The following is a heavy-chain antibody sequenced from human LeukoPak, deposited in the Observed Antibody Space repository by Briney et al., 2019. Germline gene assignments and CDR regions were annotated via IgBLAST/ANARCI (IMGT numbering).Heavy chain of an antibody. V-gene: IGHV3-30*18. CDR3: AKGSCSGGSCYSLSLDDAFDL. D-gene: IGHD2-15*01. CDR2: ISYDGSNK. Sequence: GGSLRLSCAASGFTFSSYGMHWVRQAPGKGLEWVAVISYDGSNKYYADSVKGRFTISRDNSKNTLYLQMNSLRAEDTAVYYCAKGSCSGGSCYSLSLDDAFDLWGQGTMVTVSS. CDR1: GFTFSSYG. J-gene: IGHJ3*01.